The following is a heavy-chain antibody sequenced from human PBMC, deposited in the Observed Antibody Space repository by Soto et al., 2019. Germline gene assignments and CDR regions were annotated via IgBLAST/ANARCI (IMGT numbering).Heavy chain of an antibody. CDR1: GGSLSSYY. CDR3: PYDH. D-gene: IGHD2-21*02. CDR2: VYYSDSI. V-gene: IGHV4-59*01. Sequence: SETLSLTCTVSGGSLSSYYWSWIRQAPGKGLENLGYVYYSDSINYNPSFKSRVHMELGSLTPEDTAVYYCARGGGIVVVTAPYDHWGQGTLVTVSS. J-gene: IGHJ4*02.